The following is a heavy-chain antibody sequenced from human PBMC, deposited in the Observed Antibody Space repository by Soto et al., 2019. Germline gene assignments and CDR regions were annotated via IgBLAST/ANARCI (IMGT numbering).Heavy chain of an antibody. D-gene: IGHD3-3*01. CDR3: ARIELRLLEWLLQEFDY. V-gene: IGHV3-7*01. Sequence: PGGCLRLSCAASGFTFSIYGMSWVRQAPGKGLEWVANIKQDGSEKSYVDSVKGRFTISRDNAKNSLYLQMNSLRAEDTAVYYCARIELRLLEWLLQEFDYWGQGTLVTVSS. J-gene: IGHJ4*02. CDR1: GFTFSIYG. CDR2: IKQDGSEK.